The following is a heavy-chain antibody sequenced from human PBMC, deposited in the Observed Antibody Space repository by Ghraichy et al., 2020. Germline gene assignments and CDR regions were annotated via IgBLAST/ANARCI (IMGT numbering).Heavy chain of an antibody. CDR3: ARGLNDFWSGYNWFDP. J-gene: IGHJ5*02. CDR2: INHSGST. V-gene: IGHV4-34*01. Sequence: SETLSLTCAVYGGSFSGYYWSWIRQPPGKGLEWIGEINHSGSTNYNPSLKSRVTISVDTSKNQFSLKLSSVTAADTAVYYCARGLNDFWSGYNWFDPWGQGTLVTVSS. D-gene: IGHD3-3*01. CDR1: GGSFSGYY.